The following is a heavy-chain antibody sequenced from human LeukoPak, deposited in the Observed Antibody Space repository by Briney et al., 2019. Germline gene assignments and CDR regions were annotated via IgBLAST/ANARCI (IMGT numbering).Heavy chain of an antibody. CDR2: INHSGST. D-gene: IGHD6-19*01. CDR3: ASASVAGNDY. CDR1: GGSFSGYY. Sequence: SETLSFTCAVYGGSFSGYYWSWIRQPPGKGLEWIGEINHSGSTNYNPSLKSRVTISVDTSKNQFSLKLSSVTAADTAVYYCASASVAGNDYWGQGTLVTVSS. V-gene: IGHV4-34*01. J-gene: IGHJ4*02.